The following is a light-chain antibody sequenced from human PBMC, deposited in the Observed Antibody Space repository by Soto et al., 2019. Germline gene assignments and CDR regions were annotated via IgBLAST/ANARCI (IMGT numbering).Light chain of an antibody. CDR2: GAS. CDR3: QQYNSYRRT. CDR1: QSVSSN. V-gene: IGKV3D-15*01. J-gene: IGKJ1*01. Sequence: EIVMTHSPATLSVSPGERATLSCRASQSVSSNLAWYQQKPGQAPRLLIYGASNRATGIPDRFSGSGSGTDFTLTISSLQPDDFATYYCQQYNSYRRTFGQGTKVDIK.